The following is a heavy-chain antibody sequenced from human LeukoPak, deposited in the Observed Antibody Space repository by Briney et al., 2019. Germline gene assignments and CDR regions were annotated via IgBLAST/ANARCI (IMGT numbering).Heavy chain of an antibody. J-gene: IGHJ4*02. CDR1: GFTFDDYG. V-gene: IGHV3-20*04. D-gene: IGHD3-22*01. Sequence: PGGSLRLSCAASGFTFDDYGMSWVRHAPGKGLEWVSGINWNGGSTGYADSVRGRFTISRDNAKNSLYLQMNSLRAEDTALYYCARVFPDYYASSGYSGGDYWGQGTLVTVSS. CDR2: INWNGGST. CDR3: ARVFPDYYASSGYSGGDY.